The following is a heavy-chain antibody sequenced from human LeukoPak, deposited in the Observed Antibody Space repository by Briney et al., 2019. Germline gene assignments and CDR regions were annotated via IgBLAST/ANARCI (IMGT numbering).Heavy chain of an antibody. V-gene: IGHV4-59*01. CDR3: ARGSGSYYDTFDY. D-gene: IGHD1-26*01. CDR2: IYYSGST. Sequence: PSETPSLTCTVSGGSISSYYWSWIRQPPGKGLGWIGYIYYSGSTNYNPSLKSRVTISVDTSKNQFSLKLSSVTAADTAVYYCARGSGSYYDTFDYWGQGTLVTVSS. J-gene: IGHJ4*02. CDR1: GGSISSYY.